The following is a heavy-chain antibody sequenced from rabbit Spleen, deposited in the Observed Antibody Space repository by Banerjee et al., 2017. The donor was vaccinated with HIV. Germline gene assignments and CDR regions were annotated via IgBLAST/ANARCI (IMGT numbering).Heavy chain of an antibody. V-gene: IGHV1S40*01. J-gene: IGHJ6*01. Sequence: QSLEESGGDLVKPGSSLTLTCTASGVSFSISSYMCWVRQAPGKGLEWIACIDGGSSGFTYFAIRALGRFTIPKISTTTVTLQTTRLTAADTAPYFCSRYTSRSFSSYCMDLWGPGTLGTVS. CDR3: SRYTSRSFSSYCMDL. CDR1: GVSFSISSY. CDR2: IDGGSSGFT. D-gene: IGHD1-1*01.